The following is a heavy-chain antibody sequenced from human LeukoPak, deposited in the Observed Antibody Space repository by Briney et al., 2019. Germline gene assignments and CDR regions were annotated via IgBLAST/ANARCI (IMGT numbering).Heavy chain of an antibody. CDR3: ARDQGYSYGAY. Sequence: GGSLRLSCAASGFTFSSYWMHWVRQAPGKGLEWVSVIYSGGSTYYADSVKGRFTISRDNSKNTLYLQMNSLRAEDTAVYYCARDQGYSYGAYWGQGTLVTVSS. D-gene: IGHD5-18*01. J-gene: IGHJ4*02. CDR1: GFTFSSYW. CDR2: IYSGGST. V-gene: IGHV3-53*01.